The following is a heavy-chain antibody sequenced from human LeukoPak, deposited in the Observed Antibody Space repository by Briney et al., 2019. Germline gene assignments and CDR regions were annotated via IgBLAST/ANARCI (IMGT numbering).Heavy chain of an antibody. D-gene: IGHD6-6*01. CDR2: ISAYNGNT. Sequence: ASVKVSCKASGYTFTSYGISWVRQAPGQGLEWMGWISAYNGNTNYAQKLQGRVTMTRNTSISTAYMELSSLRSEDTAVYYCARVGSSSLDGAFDIWGQGTMVTVSS. J-gene: IGHJ3*02. CDR1: GYTFTSYG. CDR3: ARVGSSSLDGAFDI. V-gene: IGHV1-18*01.